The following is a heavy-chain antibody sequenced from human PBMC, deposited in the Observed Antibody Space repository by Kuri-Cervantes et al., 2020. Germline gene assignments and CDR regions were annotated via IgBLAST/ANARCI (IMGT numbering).Heavy chain of an antibody. CDR1: GFTFSDYY. Sequence: GESLKISCAASGFTFSDYYMSWIRQAPGKGLEWVSYISSSGSTIYYADSVKGRFTISRDNAKNSLDLQMNSLRAEDTALYYCAKNAHKSGYSSTWLNWYFDLWGRGTLVTVSS. CDR3: AKNAHKSGYSSTWLNWYFDL. CDR2: ISSSGSTI. V-gene: IGHV3-11*01. J-gene: IGHJ2*01. D-gene: IGHD6-13*01.